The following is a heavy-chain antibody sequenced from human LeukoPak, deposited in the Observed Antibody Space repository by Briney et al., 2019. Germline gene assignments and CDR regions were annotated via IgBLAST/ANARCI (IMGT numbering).Heavy chain of an antibody. CDR3: ARVGVPRMLANWFDP. CDR2: INPNSGGT. CDR1: GYTFTGYY. Sequence: GASVKVSCKASGYTFTGYYMHWVRQAPGQGLEWMGWINPNSGGTNYAQKFQGRVTMTRDTSISTAYMELSRLRSDDTAVYYCARVGVPRMLANWFDPWGQGTLVTVSS. J-gene: IGHJ5*02. D-gene: IGHD2-8*01. V-gene: IGHV1-2*02.